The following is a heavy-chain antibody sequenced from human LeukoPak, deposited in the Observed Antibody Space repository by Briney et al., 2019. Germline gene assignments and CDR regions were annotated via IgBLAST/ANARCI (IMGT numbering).Heavy chain of an antibody. CDR1: GFTFNSYS. V-gene: IGHV3-23*01. J-gene: IGHJ4*02. D-gene: IGHD1-7*01. CDR3: VKERGGTTPRFDN. CDR2: SDSDGSP. Sequence: AGSLRLSCAASGFTFNSYSMNWVHQAPGKGLEWVSTSDSDGSPYYADSVKGRFTISRDNSRNTLYLQMNSLRADDTAVYYCVKERGGTTPRFDNWGQGTLVTVSS.